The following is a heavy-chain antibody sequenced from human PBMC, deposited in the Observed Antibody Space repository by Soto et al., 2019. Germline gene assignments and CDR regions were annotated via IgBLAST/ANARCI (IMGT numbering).Heavy chain of an antibody. V-gene: IGHV4-59*01. D-gene: IGHD6-13*01. CDR3: VRDCYASSCFDY. CDR2: ISYSGST. CDR1: GGSISSYY. Sequence: QVQLLESGPGLVKPSETLSLTCTVSGGSISSYYWSWIRQPPGKGLEWIGYISYSGSTNYNPSLKSRVTISVDTSKNQFSLKVGSVTAADTAVYYCVRDCYASSCFDYWGQGILVTVSS. J-gene: IGHJ4*02.